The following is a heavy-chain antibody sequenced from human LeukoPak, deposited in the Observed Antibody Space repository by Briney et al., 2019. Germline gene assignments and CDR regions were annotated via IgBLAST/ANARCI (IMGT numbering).Heavy chain of an antibody. Sequence: GGSLRLSCAASGFTFSSYAMSWVRQAPGKGLEWVSAISGSGGSTYYADSVKGRFTISRDNSKNTLYLQMNSLRAEDTAVYYCANYYYDSSGFRLWGRGALVTVSS. V-gene: IGHV3-23*01. CDR3: ANYYYDSSGFRL. CDR1: GFTFSSYA. D-gene: IGHD3-22*01. CDR2: ISGSGGST. J-gene: IGHJ2*01.